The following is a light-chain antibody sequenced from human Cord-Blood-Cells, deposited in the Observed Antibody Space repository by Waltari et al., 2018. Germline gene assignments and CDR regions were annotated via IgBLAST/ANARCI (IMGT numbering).Light chain of an antibody. CDR2: QDS. V-gene: IGLV3-1*01. J-gene: IGLJ3*02. Sequence: SYELTQPPSVSVSPGQTASITCSGDKLGDKYACWYQQKPGQSPVLVIYQDSKRPTGIPERFLGCNSGNTATLSIRGTQAMDEADYYCQAWDSSTSYWVFGGGTKLTVL. CDR3: QAWDSSTSYWV. CDR1: KLGDKY.